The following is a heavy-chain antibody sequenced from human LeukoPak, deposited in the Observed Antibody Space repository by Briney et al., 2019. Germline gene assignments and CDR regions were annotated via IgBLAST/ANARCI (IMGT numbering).Heavy chain of an antibody. J-gene: IGHJ5*02. CDR2: IYSGGST. CDR1: GFTVSSKY. V-gene: IGHV3-53*01. Sequence: GGSLRLSCAASGFTVSSKYMSWVRQAPGKGLEWVSVIYSGGSTYYADSVKGRFTISRDNAKNSLYLQMNSLRAEDTAVYYCARTAYYDFWSGYYERNTNNWFDPWGQGTLVTVSS. CDR3: ARTAYYDFWSGYYERNTNNWFDP. D-gene: IGHD3-3*01.